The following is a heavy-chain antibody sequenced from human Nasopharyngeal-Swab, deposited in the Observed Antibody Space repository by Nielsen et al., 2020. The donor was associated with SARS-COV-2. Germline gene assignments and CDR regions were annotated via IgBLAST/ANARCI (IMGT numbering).Heavy chain of an antibody. Sequence: ASVKVSCKASGYTFTGYYMHWVRQAPGQGLEWMGRINPNSGGTNYAQKFQGRVTMTEDTSTDTAYMELSSLRSEDTAVYYCATDIRPFGRSYYLWGQGTLVTVSS. CDR3: ATDIRPFGRSYYL. D-gene: IGHD3-10*01. V-gene: IGHV1-2*06. CDR2: INPNSGGT. J-gene: IGHJ5*02. CDR1: GYTFTGYY.